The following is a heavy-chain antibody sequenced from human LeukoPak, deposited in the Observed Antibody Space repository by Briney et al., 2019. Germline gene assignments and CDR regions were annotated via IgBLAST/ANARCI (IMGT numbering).Heavy chain of an antibody. J-gene: IGHJ4*02. CDR2: IFTGST. Sequence: TASETLSLTCTVSGGSISSYYWSWIRQPPGKGLEWIGYIFTGSTTYNPSLKSRVTISVDTSKNQFSLKLSSVTAADTAVYYCARRLRTYFDYWGQGSLVTVSS. CDR1: GGSISSYY. V-gene: IGHV4-4*09. CDR3: ARRLRTYFDY.